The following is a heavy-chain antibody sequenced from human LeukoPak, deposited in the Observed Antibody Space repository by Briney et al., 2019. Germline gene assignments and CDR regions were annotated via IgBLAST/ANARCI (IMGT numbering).Heavy chain of an antibody. CDR3: ARRGRGGAWYFDY. Sequence: SSETLSLTCTVSGGSISSYYWSWIRQPPGKGLEWIGYIYYSGSTNYNPSLKSLVTISVDTSKNQFSLKLSSVTAADTAVYYCARRGRGGAWYFDYWGQGTLVTVSS. D-gene: IGHD3-16*01. J-gene: IGHJ4*02. CDR2: IYYSGST. V-gene: IGHV4-59*01. CDR1: GGSISSYY.